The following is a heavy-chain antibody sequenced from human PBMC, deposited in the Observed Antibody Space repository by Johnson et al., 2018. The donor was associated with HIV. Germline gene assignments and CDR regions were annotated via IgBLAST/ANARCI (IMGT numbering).Heavy chain of an antibody. V-gene: IGHV3-15*07. CDR2: IKSTTDGGTT. Sequence: MLLVESGGGLVKPGGSLRLSCVASGFHFGNAWMNWVRQTPGKGLEWVGRIKSTTDGGTTDYAAPVKGRFTISRDDSKNTLYLQMNSLKTEDTAVYYCTTDLGYYDSGGCSNAFDIWGQGTMVTVSS. CDR1: GFHFGNAW. J-gene: IGHJ3*02. D-gene: IGHD3-22*01. CDR3: TTDLGYYDSGGCSNAFDI.